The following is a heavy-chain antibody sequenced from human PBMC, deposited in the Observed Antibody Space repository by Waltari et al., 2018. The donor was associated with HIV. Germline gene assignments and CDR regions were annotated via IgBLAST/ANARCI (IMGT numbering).Heavy chain of an antibody. D-gene: IGHD6-19*01. Sequence: QVQLVQSGAAVKKPGASVTVSCKTSGYSFTAYYMHWVRQAPGQGLEWMGWINPNTGGTNYAQKFQGRVTMTWDTSISTIYMDLNRLTSDDTAIYYCARPVAATFYFDYWGQGTLVTVSS. CDR1: GYSFTAYY. J-gene: IGHJ4*02. CDR2: INPNTGGT. V-gene: IGHV1-2*02. CDR3: ARPVAATFYFDY.